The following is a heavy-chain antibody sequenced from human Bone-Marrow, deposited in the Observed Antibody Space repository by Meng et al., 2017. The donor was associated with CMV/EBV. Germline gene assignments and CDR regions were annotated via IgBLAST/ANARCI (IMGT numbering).Heavy chain of an antibody. CDR2: INWNGGST. Sequence: GESLKISCAASGFTFSSYWMSWVRQAPGKGLEWVSGINWNGGSTGYADSVKGRFTISRDNAKNSLYLQMNSLRAEDTAVYYCVRDELHYDYYGMDVWGQGTTVT. CDR1: GFTFSSYW. CDR3: VRDELHYDYYGMDV. J-gene: IGHJ6*02. V-gene: IGHV3-20*04. D-gene: IGHD1-7*01.